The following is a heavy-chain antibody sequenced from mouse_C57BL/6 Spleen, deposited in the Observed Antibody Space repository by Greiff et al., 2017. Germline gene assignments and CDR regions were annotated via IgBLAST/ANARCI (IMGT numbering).Heavy chain of an antibody. D-gene: IGHD2-4*01. CDR2: ISSGGSYT. Sequence: EVHLVESGGDLVKPGGSLKLSCAASGFTFSSYGMSWVRQTPDKRLEWVATISSGGSYTYYPDSVKGRFTISRDNAKNTLYLQMSSLKSEDTAMYYCARIYYDYDGYYFDDWGQGTTLTVSS. V-gene: IGHV5-6*01. J-gene: IGHJ2*01. CDR1: GFTFSSYG. CDR3: ARIYYDYDGYYFDD.